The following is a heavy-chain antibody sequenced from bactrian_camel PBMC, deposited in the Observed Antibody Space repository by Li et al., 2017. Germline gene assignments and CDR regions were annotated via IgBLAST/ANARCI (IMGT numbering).Heavy chain of an antibody. CDR3: AARSVPNCVGNYWSKWSYVN. CDR2: IYTGDGSP. V-gene: IGHV3S40*01. D-gene: IGHD3*01. J-gene: IGHJ4*01. Sequence: VQLVESGGGSVQAGGSLRLSCASSSATSNTYYMGWFRQAPGKEREGVASIYTGDGSPYYDDSVKGRFTISQDNAKNTVYLLMNSLKPEDSAMYYCAARSVPNCVGNYWSKWSYVNWGQGTQVTVS. CDR1: SATSNTYY.